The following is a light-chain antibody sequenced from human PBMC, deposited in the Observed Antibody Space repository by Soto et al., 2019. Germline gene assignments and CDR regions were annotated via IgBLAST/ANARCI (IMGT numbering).Light chain of an antibody. Sequence: QSVLTQPPSASGSPGQSVTISCTGTSSDVGGYDYVSWYQQYPGKTPKLMIFEVTKRPSGVPDRFSGSKSGNTASLTVSGLQAEDEADYYCCLYIGATTYVCGTETKVTVL. CDR2: EVT. V-gene: IGLV2-8*01. CDR3: CLYIGATTYV. J-gene: IGLJ1*01. CDR1: SSDVGGYDY.